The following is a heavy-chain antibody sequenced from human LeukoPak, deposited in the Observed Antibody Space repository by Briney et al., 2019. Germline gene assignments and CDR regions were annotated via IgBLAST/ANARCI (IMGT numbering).Heavy chain of an antibody. V-gene: IGHV4-59*01. Sequence: SETLSLTCTVSGGSISSDYWSWIRQPPGKGLEWIGYIYYSGSTNYNPSLKSRVTISVDTSKNQLTLKLRSVTAADTAVYYCARDKRAGYSSSWSHDYWGQGTLVTVSS. CDR1: GGSISSDY. J-gene: IGHJ4*02. CDR3: ARDKRAGYSSSWSHDY. CDR2: IYYSGST. D-gene: IGHD6-13*01.